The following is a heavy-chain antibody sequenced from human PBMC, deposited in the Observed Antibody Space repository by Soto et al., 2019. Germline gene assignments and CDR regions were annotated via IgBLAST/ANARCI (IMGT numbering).Heavy chain of an antibody. CDR2: IIQSGET. V-gene: IGHV3-23*01. CDR3: AKARQPDGRWPFDH. CDR1: GFTFSTYT. J-gene: IGHJ4*02. D-gene: IGHD2-2*01. Sequence: GGSLRLSCAASGFTFSTYTMSWVRQAPGEGLEWVSGIIQSGETFYADSVKGRFTISRDNSNNMLYLQIHSLRADDTAVYYCAKARQPDGRWPFDHWGQGTLVTVSS.